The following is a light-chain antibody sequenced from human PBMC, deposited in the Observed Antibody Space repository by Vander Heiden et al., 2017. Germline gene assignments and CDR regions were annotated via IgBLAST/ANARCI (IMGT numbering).Light chain of an antibody. CDR2: DVA. J-gene: IGLJ2*01. CDR3: SSSYAGSVI. Sequence: QSALAQPPSASGSPGQSVTISCTGVSSDVDDYSSVTWYRQQPGKAPELIIYDVAKRPARVPDRFSGSKSGNTASMTVSGLQTEDEALYYCSSSYAGSVIFGGGTKLTVL. CDR1: SSDVDDYSS. V-gene: IGLV2-8*01.